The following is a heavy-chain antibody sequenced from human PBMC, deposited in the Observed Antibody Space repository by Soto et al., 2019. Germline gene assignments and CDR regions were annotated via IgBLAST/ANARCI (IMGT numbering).Heavy chain of an antibody. V-gene: IGHV4-39*01. D-gene: IGHD6-13*01. CDR2: IYYSGST. CDR1: GGSISSSSYY. Sequence: SETLSLTCTVSGGSISSSSYYWGWIRQPPGKGLEWIGSIYYSGSTYYNPSLKSRVTISVDTSKNQFSLKLSSVTAADTAVYYCARLGSYSSSWAVGSVYYYYGMDVWGQGTTVTVSS. J-gene: IGHJ6*02. CDR3: ARLGSYSSSWAVGSVYYYYGMDV.